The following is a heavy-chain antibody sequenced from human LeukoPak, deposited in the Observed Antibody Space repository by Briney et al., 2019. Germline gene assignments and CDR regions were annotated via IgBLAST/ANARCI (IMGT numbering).Heavy chain of an antibody. CDR2: ISSSSSYI. V-gene: IGHV3-21*01. CDR1: GFTFSSYS. J-gene: IGHJ4*02. Sequence: PGGSLRLSCAASGFTFSSYSMNWVRQAPGKGLEWVSSISSSSSYIYYADSVKGRFTISRDNAKNSLYLQMNSLRAEDTAAYYCARERDNLGYCSSTSCYVIDYWGQGTLVTVSS. CDR3: ARERDNLGYCSSTSCYVIDY. D-gene: IGHD2-2*01.